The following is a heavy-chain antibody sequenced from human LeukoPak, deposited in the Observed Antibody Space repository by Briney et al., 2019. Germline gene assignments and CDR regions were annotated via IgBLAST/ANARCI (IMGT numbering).Heavy chain of an antibody. CDR2: INHSGST. CDR3: ARYSSSWYGPGYYFDY. Sequence: SETLSLTCAVYGGSFSGYYWSWIRQPPGKGLEWIGEINHSGSTNYNPSLKSRVTISVDTSKNQFSLKLSSVTAADTAVYYCARYSSSWYGPGYYFDYWGQGTLVTVSS. D-gene: IGHD6-13*01. J-gene: IGHJ4*02. CDR1: GGSFSGYY. V-gene: IGHV4-34*01.